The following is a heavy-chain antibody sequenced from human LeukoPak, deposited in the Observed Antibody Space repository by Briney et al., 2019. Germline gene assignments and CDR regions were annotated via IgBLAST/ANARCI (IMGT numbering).Heavy chain of an antibody. V-gene: IGHV3-30*18. CDR2: VSDDGGYK. CDR1: GVSFSRYG. CDR3: AKGLHIEGTAYTGIDV. Sequence: QTGRSLRLSCAASGVSFSRYGMSWVRHEPRGGLVWVAAVSDDGGYKSYADSVKGRFTISRDKSKNKLYLEMNSLRGEDTAVYYCAKGLHIEGTAYTGIDVWGQGTMVTVSS. J-gene: IGHJ6*02. D-gene: IGHD1-26*01.